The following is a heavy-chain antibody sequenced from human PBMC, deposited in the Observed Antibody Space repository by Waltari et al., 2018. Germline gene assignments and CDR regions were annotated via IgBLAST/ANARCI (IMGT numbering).Heavy chain of an antibody. J-gene: IGHJ4*02. D-gene: IGHD1-7*01. V-gene: IGHV3-21*02. CDR3: ARDLTAWELLDY. CDR2: ISHRRHYI. Sequence: VQLVESGGDLVKPGGSLRFSCEASGFTFSTYTMTWVRKAPGKGLEWVSSISHRRHYIDYAESVRGRFTVSRDNANSSLYLQMNSLRAEDTAVYFCARDLTAWELLDYWGQGTVVNVSS. CDR1: GFTFSTYT.